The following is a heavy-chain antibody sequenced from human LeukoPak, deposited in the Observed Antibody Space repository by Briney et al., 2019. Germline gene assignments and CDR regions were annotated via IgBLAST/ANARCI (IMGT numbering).Heavy chain of an antibody. J-gene: IGHJ5*02. D-gene: IGHD6-13*01. CDR3: ANPVLRSAAAGTGP. CDR1: GFTFSSYA. V-gene: IGHV3-23*01. CDR2: ISGSGGST. Sequence: GGSLRLSCAASGFTFSSYAMSWVRQAPGKGLEWVSAISGSGGSTYYADSVKGRFTISRDNSKNTLYLQMNSLRAEDTAVYYCANPVLRSAAAGTGPWGQGTLVTVSS.